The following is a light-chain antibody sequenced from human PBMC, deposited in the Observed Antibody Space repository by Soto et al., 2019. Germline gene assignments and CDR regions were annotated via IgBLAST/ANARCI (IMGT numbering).Light chain of an antibody. CDR2: DAS. V-gene: IGKV3-11*01. CDR3: QQRSDWPYT. CDR1: QTVSSY. Sequence: DIVLTQSPATLSLSPGDRATLSCRASQTVSSYLAWYQQKPGQAPRLLIYDASSRATGIPARFSGSGSGTDFTLTITSLEPEDFAVYYCQQRSDWPYTFGGGTKVEIK. J-gene: IGKJ4*01.